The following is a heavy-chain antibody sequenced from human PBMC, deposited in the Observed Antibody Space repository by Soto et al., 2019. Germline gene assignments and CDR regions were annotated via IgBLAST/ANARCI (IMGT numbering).Heavy chain of an antibody. Sequence: QVQLVQSGAEGKKPGASVKVSSKASGYTFTSYAMHWVRQAPGQSLEWMGWINAGNGKTKYSQKFQGRVTITRDTSASTAYMELSSLRSEDTAVYYCASDVGADYFDYWGQGTLVTVSS. D-gene: IGHD1-26*01. J-gene: IGHJ4*02. V-gene: IGHV1-3*01. CDR1: GYTFTSYA. CDR3: ASDVGADYFDY. CDR2: INAGNGKT.